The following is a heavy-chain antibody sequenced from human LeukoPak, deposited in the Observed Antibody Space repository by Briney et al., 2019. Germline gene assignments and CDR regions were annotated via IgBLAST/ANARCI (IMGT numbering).Heavy chain of an antibody. J-gene: IGHJ4*02. Sequence: QPGGSLRLSCAASGFTFSSSWMNWVRQAPGKGLEWVANIKQDGSEKYYVDSVKGRFTISRDNAKNSLYLQMNTLRAEDTAVYYCARDFGRYYYDSSGYYDHWGQGTLVTVSS. CDR1: GFTFSSSW. D-gene: IGHD3-22*01. V-gene: IGHV3-7*03. CDR3: ARDFGRYYYDSSGYYDH. CDR2: IKQDGSEK.